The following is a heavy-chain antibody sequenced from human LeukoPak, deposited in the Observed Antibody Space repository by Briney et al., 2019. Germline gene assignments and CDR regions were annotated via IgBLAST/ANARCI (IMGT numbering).Heavy chain of an antibody. D-gene: IGHD2-2*01. Sequence: SGTLSLTCAVSGGXISSSNCWSWVRQPPGKVLEWIREIYHSGSTNYNPSLKSRVTISVDKSKNQFSLKLSSVTAADTAVYYCARAHCSSTSCYCFDYWGQGTLVTVSS. CDR1: GGXISSSNC. J-gene: IGHJ4*02. V-gene: IGHV4-4*02. CDR3: ARAHCSSTSCYCFDY. CDR2: IYHSGST.